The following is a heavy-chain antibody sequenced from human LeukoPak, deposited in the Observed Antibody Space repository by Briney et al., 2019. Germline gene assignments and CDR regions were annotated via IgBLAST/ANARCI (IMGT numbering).Heavy chain of an antibody. V-gene: IGHV3-49*03. J-gene: IGHJ4*02. Sequence: GGSLRLSCTTSGFTFGDYAMSWFRQAPGKGLEWVGFIRSKAYGGTTEYAASVKGRFTISRDDSKSIAYLQMNSLKTEDTAVYYCTRDGGRYCSGGSCSFDYWGLGTLVTVSS. CDR2: IRSKAYGGTT. CDR1: GFTFGDYA. D-gene: IGHD2-15*01. CDR3: TRDGGRYCSGGSCSFDY.